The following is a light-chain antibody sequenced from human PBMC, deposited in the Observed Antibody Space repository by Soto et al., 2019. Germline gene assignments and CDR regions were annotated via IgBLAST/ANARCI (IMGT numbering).Light chain of an antibody. J-gene: IGKJ4*01. CDR1: QSLLHSSEFNS. CDR2: LGS. Sequence: DIVMTQSPLSLSVTPGEAASISCWSSQSLLHSSEFNSLDWYLQKPGQSPRLLIYLGSNRASGVPDRFSGSGSGTDFTLTISRVEPEDVGIYYCMQGRQTPLTFGGGTRVEMK. V-gene: IGKV2-28*01. CDR3: MQGRQTPLT.